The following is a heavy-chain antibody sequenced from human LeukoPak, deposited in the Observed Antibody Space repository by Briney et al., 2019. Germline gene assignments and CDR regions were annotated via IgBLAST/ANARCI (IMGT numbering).Heavy chain of an antibody. J-gene: IGHJ5*02. CDR2: ISSSGSTI. V-gene: IGHV3-11*01. CDR3: AREVESSTWYVRWFDP. Sequence: GGSLRLSCAASGFIVSSNYMNWVRQAPGKGLEWVSYISSSGSTIYYADSVKGRFTISRDNAKNSLYLQMNSLRAEDTAVYYCAREVESSTWYVRWFDPWGQGTLVTVSS. CDR1: GFIVSSNY. D-gene: IGHD6-13*01.